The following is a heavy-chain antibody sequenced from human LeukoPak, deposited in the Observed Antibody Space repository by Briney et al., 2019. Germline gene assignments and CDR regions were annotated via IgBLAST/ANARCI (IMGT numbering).Heavy chain of an antibody. Sequence: ASVKVSCKASGYSFTNYALHWVRQAPGQRLEWMGWTNGATGNTRFSQDFQGRLTITIDTSASTSYMELNSLRSEDTAVYYCARSPGGNARTWLDYWGQGALVTVSS. CDR1: GYSFTNYA. J-gene: IGHJ4*02. V-gene: IGHV1-3*02. D-gene: IGHD4-23*01. CDR2: TNGATGNT. CDR3: ARSPGGNARTWLDY.